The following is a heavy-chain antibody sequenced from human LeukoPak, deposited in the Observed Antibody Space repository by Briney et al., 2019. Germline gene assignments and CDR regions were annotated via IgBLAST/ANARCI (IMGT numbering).Heavy chain of an antibody. D-gene: IGHD1-26*01. V-gene: IGHV3-48*03. CDR1: GFTFSSYE. Sequence: GGSLRLSCAASGFTFSSYEMNWVRQAPGKGLEWVSYISSSGSTIYYADSVKGRFTISRDNAKNSLYLQMNSLRAEDTAVYYCARDTPETIVGATYWGQGTLATVSS. CDR3: ARDTPETIVGATY. CDR2: ISSSGSTI. J-gene: IGHJ4*02.